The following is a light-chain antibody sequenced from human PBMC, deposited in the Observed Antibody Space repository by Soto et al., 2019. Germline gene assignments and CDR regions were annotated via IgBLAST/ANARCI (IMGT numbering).Light chain of an antibody. Sequence: DIQMTQSPSSLSASVGDRVTITCRASQSINFYLNWYQQRPGKAPKVLIYAASNLQSGVPSRFSGSGFGTEFSLTISSLQPEDFATYYCQHSYSLPITFGQGTRLEI. J-gene: IGKJ5*01. CDR1: QSINFY. CDR2: AAS. V-gene: IGKV1-39*01. CDR3: QHSYSLPIT.